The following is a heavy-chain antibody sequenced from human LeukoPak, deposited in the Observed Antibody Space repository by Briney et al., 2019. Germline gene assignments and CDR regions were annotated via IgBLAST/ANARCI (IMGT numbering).Heavy chain of an antibody. D-gene: IGHD5/OR15-5a*01. V-gene: IGHV3-43*02. J-gene: IGHJ4*02. Sequence: PGGSLRLSCAASGFTFHNYAIHWVRQAPGKGLEWVSLTSGDGITTYFAYSVKGRFTISRDNSKSSLFLQMNSLRTEDTALYYCARDHVYGGADYWGQGTLVTVSS. CDR3: ARDHVYGGADY. CDR2: TSGDGITT. CDR1: GFTFHNYA.